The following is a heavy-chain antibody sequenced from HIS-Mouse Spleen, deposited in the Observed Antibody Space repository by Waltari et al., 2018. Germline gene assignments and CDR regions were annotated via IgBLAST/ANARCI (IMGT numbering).Heavy chain of an antibody. V-gene: IGHV4-39*07. CDR3: AREIPYSSSWYDWYFDL. CDR2: IYHSGGP. D-gene: IGHD6-13*01. J-gene: IGHJ2*01. CDR1: GGSISSSSYY. Sequence: QLQLQESGPGLVKPSETLSLTCTVSGGSISSSSYYWGWIRQPPGKGLEWIGSIYHSGGPYDTRSPKSRVTISVDTSKNQFSLKLSSGTAADTAVYYCAREIPYSSSWYDWYFDLWGRGTLVTVSS.